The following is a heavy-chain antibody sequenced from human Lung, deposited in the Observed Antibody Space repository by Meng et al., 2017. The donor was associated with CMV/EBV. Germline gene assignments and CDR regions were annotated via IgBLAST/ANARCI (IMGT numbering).Heavy chain of an antibody. V-gene: IGHV1-18*01. CDR1: GYTFTHHG. D-gene: IGHD6-19*01. Sequence: QLQLMRSGAEVKKPASSVRVSCKTPGYTFTHHGISWIRQAPGQGLEWMGWISCYNGDTNYAQKFQGRVTMTTDTSTSTAYMDLSSLRSDDTAVYYCARDPSNTSGRYAYFDYWGQGTLVTVSS. CDR2: ISCYNGDT. CDR3: ARDPSNTSGRYAYFDY. J-gene: IGHJ4*02.